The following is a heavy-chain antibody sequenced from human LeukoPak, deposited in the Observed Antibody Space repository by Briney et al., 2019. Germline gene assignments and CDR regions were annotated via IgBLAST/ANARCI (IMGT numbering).Heavy chain of an antibody. V-gene: IGHV3-23*01. D-gene: IGHD2-15*01. J-gene: IGHJ3*02. CDR1: GFTFSSYA. CDR3: AKDPVYCSGGSCYSRGPMNAFDI. Sequence: GGSLRLSCAASGFTFSSYAMSWVRQAPGKGLEWVSATSGSGGSTYYADSVKGRFTISRDNSKNTLYLQMNSLRAEDTAVYYCAKDPVYCSGGSCYSRGPMNAFDIWGQGTMVTVSS. CDR2: TSGSGGST.